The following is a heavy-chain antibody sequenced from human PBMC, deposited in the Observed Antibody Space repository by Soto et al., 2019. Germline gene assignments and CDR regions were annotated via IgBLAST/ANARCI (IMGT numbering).Heavy chain of an antibody. V-gene: IGHV1-69*12. J-gene: IGHJ4*02. CDR1: GGTFSSYA. Sequence: QVQLVQSGAEVKKPGSSVKVSCKASGGTFSSYAISWVRQAPGQGLEWMGGIIPIFGTANYAQKFQGRVTITADESTRIANMGLRSRRSEDRAVYYCASVRGGSTYDYWGQGTVVTVSS. CDR2: IIPIFGTA. CDR3: ASVRGGSTYDY. D-gene: IGHD3-16*01.